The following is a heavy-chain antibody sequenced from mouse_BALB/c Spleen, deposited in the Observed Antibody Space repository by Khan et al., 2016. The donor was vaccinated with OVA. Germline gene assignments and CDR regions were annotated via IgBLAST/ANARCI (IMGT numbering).Heavy chain of an antibody. CDR1: GFTFSSYS. Sequence: EVELVESGGDLVKPGGSLKLSCEASGFTFSSYSMPWVRQTPDKRLEWVATISSGGDYTSYPDNVKGRFTISRDNAKNTLYLQMSSLKSEDTAMYYCASHLTGSLAYWGQGTLVTVSA. D-gene: IGHD4-1*01. J-gene: IGHJ3*01. V-gene: IGHV5-6*01. CDR3: ASHLTGSLAY. CDR2: ISSGGDYT.